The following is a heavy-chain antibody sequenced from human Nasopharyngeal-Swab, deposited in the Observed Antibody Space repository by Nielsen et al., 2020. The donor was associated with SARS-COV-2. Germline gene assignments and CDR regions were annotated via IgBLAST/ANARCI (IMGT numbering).Heavy chain of an antibody. CDR2: INAGNGNT. D-gene: IGHD2-15*01. CDR3: ARVGWSLGDYYYYGMDV. V-gene: IGHV1-3*01. CDR1: GYTFTSYA. Sequence: ASVKVSCKASGYTFTSYAMHWVRQAPGQRLEWMGWINAGNGNTKYSQKFQGRVTITRDTSASTAYMELSSLRSEDTAVYYCARVGWSLGDYYYYGMDVWGQGTTVTVSS. J-gene: IGHJ6*02.